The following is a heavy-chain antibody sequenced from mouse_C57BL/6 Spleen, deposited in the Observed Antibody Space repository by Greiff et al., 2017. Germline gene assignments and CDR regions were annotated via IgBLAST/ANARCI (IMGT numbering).Heavy chain of an antibody. CDR3: ARAYDYEAMDY. J-gene: IGHJ4*01. CDR2: INPNNGGT. V-gene: IGHV1-18*01. CDR1: GYTFTDYN. Sequence: VQLQQSGPELVKPGASVKIPCKASGYTFTDYNMDWVKQSHGKSLEWIGDINPNNGGTIYNQKFKGKATLIVDKSSSTAYMELRSLTSEDTAVYYCARAYDYEAMDYWGQGTSVTVSS.